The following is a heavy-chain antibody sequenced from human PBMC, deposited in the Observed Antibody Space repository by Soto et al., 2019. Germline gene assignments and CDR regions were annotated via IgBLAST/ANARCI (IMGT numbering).Heavy chain of an antibody. CDR1: GFTFSSYG. V-gene: IGHV3-30*03. D-gene: IGHD3-16*01. J-gene: IGHJ3*01. Sequence: GGSLRLSCAASGFTFSSYGMHWVRQAPGKGLEWVAVISYDGSNKYYADSVKGRFTISRDNSKNTLYLQMNSLRAEDTAVYHCTRGLGSLDPSDAWGPGTRVTVSS. CDR2: ISYDGSNK. CDR3: TRGLGSLDPSDA.